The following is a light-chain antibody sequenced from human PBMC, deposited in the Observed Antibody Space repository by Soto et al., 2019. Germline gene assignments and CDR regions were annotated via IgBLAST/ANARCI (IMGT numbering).Light chain of an antibody. J-gene: IGLJ2*01. CDR1: SNDIGIDKL. Sequence: QSALTQPASVSGSPGQSITISCTGTSNDIGIDKLVSWYQQHPGRAPKLMIYEGFKRPSGVSNRFSGSKSGNSASLTISGLRAEDEADYYCRSYANSNNWLFGGGTQLTVL. CDR2: EGF. V-gene: IGLV2-23*01. CDR3: RSYANSNNWL.